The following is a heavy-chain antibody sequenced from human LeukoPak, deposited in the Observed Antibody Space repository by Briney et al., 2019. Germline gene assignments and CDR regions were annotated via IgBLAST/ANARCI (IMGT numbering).Heavy chain of an antibody. J-gene: IGHJ5*02. CDR3: AGDIVIVPAAPTNWFDP. CDR2: IYTSGST. D-gene: IGHD2-2*01. CDR1: GGSISSGSYY. V-gene: IGHV4-61*02. Sequence: PSETLSLTCTVSGGSISSGSYYWSWIRQPAGKGLEWVGRIYTSGSTNYDPSLNSRVTLSVDTTKNLFSLQLTSATPPGTPLFSRAGDIVIVPAAPTNWFDPCGQGTQVTVSS.